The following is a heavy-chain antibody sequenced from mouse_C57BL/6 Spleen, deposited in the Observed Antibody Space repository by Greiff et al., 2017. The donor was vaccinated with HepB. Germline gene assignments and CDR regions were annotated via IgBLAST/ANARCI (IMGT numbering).Heavy chain of an antibody. Sequence: QVQLQQPGAELVRPGSSVKLSCKASGYTFTSYWMHWVKQRPIQGLEWIGNIDPSDSETHYNQKFKDKATLTVDKSSSTAYMQLSSLTSEDSAVYYCAREDSNYVSFDYWGQGTTLTVSS. CDR3: AREDSNYVSFDY. CDR1: GYTFTSYW. CDR2: IDPSDSET. D-gene: IGHD2-5*01. J-gene: IGHJ2*01. V-gene: IGHV1-52*01.